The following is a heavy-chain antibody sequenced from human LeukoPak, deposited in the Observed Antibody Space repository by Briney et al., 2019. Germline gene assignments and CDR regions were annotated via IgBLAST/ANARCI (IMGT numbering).Heavy chain of an antibody. CDR1: GFIVNGKY. V-gene: IGHV3-53*01. D-gene: IGHD6-13*01. Sequence: GGYLRLSCAASGFIVNGKYMSWVRQAPGKGLEWVSGIHTNDKTYYADSVKGRFTISRDNSKNTLFLQMNTLRAEDTAVYYCATRIAAGGLFFFDYWGQGTLVTVSS. J-gene: IGHJ4*02. CDR3: ATRIAAGGLFFFDY. CDR2: IHTNDKT.